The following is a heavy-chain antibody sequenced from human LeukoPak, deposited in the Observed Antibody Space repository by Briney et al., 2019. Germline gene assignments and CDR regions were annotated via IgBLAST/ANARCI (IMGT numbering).Heavy chain of an antibody. J-gene: IGHJ6*03. Sequence: PSETLSLTCTASGGSISSSSYYWGWIRQPPGKGLEWIGSIYYSGSTYYNPSLKSRVTISVDTSKNQFSLKLSSVTAADTAVYYCARRSRGFGESKGPKPYYYYYYYMDVWGKGTTVTISS. CDR1: GGSISSSSYY. V-gene: IGHV4-39*07. CDR3: ARRSRGFGESKGPKPYYYYYYYMDV. CDR2: IYYSGST. D-gene: IGHD3-10*01.